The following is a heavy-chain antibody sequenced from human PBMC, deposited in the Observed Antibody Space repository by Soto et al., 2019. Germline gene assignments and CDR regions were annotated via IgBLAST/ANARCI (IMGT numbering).Heavy chain of an antibody. Sequence: EAHLLESGGGLVQRGGSVRLSCAASGFPFTTYAMNWVRQAPGKGLEWVSSISDSGDRTYYADSVKGRFTISRDNSKNTLYLQMNSLRAEDTAVYYCGFRPCTCAYSYYFDFWGQGALVTVSS. V-gene: IGHV3-23*01. D-gene: IGHD2-15*01. J-gene: IGHJ4*02. CDR1: GFPFTTYA. CDR2: ISDSGDRT. CDR3: GFRPCTCAYSYYFDF.